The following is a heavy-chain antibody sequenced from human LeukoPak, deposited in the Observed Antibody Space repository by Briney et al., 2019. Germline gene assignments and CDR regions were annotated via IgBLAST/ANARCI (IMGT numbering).Heavy chain of an antibody. J-gene: IGHJ4*02. CDR1: TLTFRIYG. D-gene: IGHD3-22*01. V-gene: IGHV3-33*01. CDR2: IWYDGSNK. Sequence: PGGSLRLSCAPSTLTFRIYGMLWVRQAPGKGLEWVALIWYDGSNKYYADSVKGRFTLSRDKAKNSLYLQMSSLADEDTGIYYCARVPNSGGHYPSDYWGQGTLVTVSS. CDR3: ARVPNSGGHYPSDY.